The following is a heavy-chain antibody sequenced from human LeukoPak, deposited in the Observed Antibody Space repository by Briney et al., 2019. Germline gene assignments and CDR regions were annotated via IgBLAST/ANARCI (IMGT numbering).Heavy chain of an antibody. CDR3: ARDLLWFGELLPYYYGMDV. CDR2: ISYDGSNK. CDR1: GFTFSSYP. Sequence: PGRSLRLSCAASGFTFSSYPMHWVRQAPGKGLEWVAVISYDGSNKYYADSVKGRFTISRDNSKNTQYLQMNSLRAEDTAVYYCARDLLWFGELLPYYYGMDVWGQGTTVTVSS. V-gene: IGHV3-30*04. J-gene: IGHJ6*02. D-gene: IGHD3-10*01.